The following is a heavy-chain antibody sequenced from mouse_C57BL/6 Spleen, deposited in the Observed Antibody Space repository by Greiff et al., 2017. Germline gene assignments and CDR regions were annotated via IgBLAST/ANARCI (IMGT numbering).Heavy chain of an antibody. Sequence: QVQLQQPGAELVKPGASVKMSCKASGYTFTSYWITWVKQRPGQGLEWIGDIYPGSGSTNYNEKFKSKATLTVDTSSSTAYMQLSSLTSEDSAVDYCARRDSNYEAMDYWGQGTSVTVSS. D-gene: IGHD2-5*01. CDR2: IYPGSGST. CDR1: GYTFTSYW. J-gene: IGHJ4*01. V-gene: IGHV1-55*01. CDR3: ARRDSNYEAMDY.